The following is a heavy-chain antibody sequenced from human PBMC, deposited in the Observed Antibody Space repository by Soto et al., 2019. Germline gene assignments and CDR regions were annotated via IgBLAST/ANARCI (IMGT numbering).Heavy chain of an antibody. CDR1: GGSISSYY. Sequence: KSSETLSLTCTVSGGSISSYYWSWIRQPAGKGLEWIGRIYTSGSTNYNPSLKSRVTMSVDTSKNQFSLKLSSVTAADTAVYYCARVRRLYYDSSGYSQAFDYWGQGTLVTVSS. V-gene: IGHV4-4*07. J-gene: IGHJ4*02. D-gene: IGHD3-22*01. CDR3: ARVRRLYYDSSGYSQAFDY. CDR2: IYTSGST.